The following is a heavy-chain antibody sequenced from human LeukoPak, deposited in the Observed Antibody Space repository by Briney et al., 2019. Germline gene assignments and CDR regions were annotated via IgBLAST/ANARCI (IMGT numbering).Heavy chain of an antibody. D-gene: IGHD6-13*01. CDR1: GGSISSYY. J-gene: IGHJ4*02. Sequence: ASETLSLTCTVSGGSISSYYWSWIRQPPGKGLEWIGYIYYSGSTNYNPSLKSRVTISVDTSKNQFSLKLSSVTAADTAVYYCASSTPYSSSFDYWGQGTLVTVSS. CDR3: ASSTPYSSSFDY. V-gene: IGHV4-59*01. CDR2: IYYSGST.